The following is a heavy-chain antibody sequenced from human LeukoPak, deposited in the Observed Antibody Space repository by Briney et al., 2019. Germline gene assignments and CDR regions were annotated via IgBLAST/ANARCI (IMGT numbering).Heavy chain of an antibody. D-gene: IGHD3-10*01. J-gene: IGHJ5*02. CDR3: TRGYGSGRNWFDP. CDR2: IRSKAYGGTT. Sequence: GGSLRLSCAASGFTFSSHSMNWVRQAPGKGLEWAGFIRSKAYGGTTEYAASVKGRFTISRDDSKSIAYLQMNSLRTEDTAVYYCTRGYGSGRNWFDPWGQGTLVTVSS. CDR1: GFTFSSHS. V-gene: IGHV3-49*04.